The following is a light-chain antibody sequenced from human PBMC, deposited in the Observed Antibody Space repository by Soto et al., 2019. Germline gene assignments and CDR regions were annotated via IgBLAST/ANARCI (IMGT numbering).Light chain of an antibody. Sequence: QSVLAQPASVSGSPGQSIIISCTGTSSDVGGYDYVSWYQQHPGKAPKLLIYDVTNRPSGVSNRFSGSKSGNTASLTISGLLAEDEADYSCSSYTSGSIDVVFGGGTKLTVL. CDR3: SSYTSGSIDVV. J-gene: IGLJ2*01. V-gene: IGLV2-14*03. CDR2: DVT. CDR1: SSDVGGYDY.